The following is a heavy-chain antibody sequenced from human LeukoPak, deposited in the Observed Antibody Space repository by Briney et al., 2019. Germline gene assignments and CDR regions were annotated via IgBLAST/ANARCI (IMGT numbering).Heavy chain of an antibody. J-gene: IGHJ4*02. CDR1: GYTFSNFG. D-gene: IGHD2-21*02. V-gene: IGHV1-18*01. Sequence: GASVKVSCKASGYTFSNFGISWVRQAPGQGLEWMGWISAYNGNTNYAQKLQGRVTMTTDTSTSTAYMELRSLRSDDTAVYYCARHFKAYCGGDCYSPFDYWGQGTLVTVSS. CDR2: ISAYNGNT. CDR3: ARHFKAYCGGDCYSPFDY.